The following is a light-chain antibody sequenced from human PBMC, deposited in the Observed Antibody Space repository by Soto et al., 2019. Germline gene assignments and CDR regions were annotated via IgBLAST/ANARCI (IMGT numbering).Light chain of an antibody. CDR1: QSISSSY. CDR2: GAS. V-gene: IGKV3-20*01. CDR3: QQYGGSPPYT. Sequence: TQSPGTLSLSPGERATISCRASQSISSSYLTWYQHKPGKAPRLLIYGASSRATGIPHRFSGSGSGTDFTLTIRRLEPEDCGVYYCQQYGGSPPYTFGQGTRLEIK. J-gene: IGKJ2*01.